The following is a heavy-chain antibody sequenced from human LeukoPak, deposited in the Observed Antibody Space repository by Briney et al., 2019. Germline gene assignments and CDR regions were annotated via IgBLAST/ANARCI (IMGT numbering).Heavy chain of an antibody. J-gene: IGHJ4*02. CDR1: GFTFSSYG. CDR2: ISYDRSNK. CDR3: VTNFDPDVD. D-gene: IGHD3-9*01. Sequence: GGSLRLSCAASGFTFSSYGMHWVRQAPGKGLEWVAVISYDRSNKYYADSVKGRFTISRDNAKNSLYLQMNSLRAEDTAVYYCVTNFDPDVDWGQGTLVTVSS. V-gene: IGHV3-30*03.